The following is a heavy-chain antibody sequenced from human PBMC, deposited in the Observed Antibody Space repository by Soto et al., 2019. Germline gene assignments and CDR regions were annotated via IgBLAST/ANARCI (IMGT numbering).Heavy chain of an antibody. V-gene: IGHV4-39*01. CDR1: GGSISSSSYY. J-gene: IGHJ4*02. CDR2: IYYSGST. D-gene: IGHD2-2*01. CDR3: ARPRKKYQQAPFDY. Sequence: QLQLQESGPGLVKPSETLSLTCTVSGGSISSSSYYWGWIRQPPGKGLEWIGSIYYSGSTYYNPSRKRRVPIPVDTSKNQFCLKRRSVTAADTAVYDCARPRKKYQQAPFDYWGKGTLVTVSS.